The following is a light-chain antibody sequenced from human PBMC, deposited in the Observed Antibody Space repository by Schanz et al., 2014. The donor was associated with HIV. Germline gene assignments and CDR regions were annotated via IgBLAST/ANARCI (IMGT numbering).Light chain of an antibody. V-gene: IGLV2-14*03. CDR2: DVT. CDR1: SNDVGGYNF. CDR3: SSFAGSNIPWV. Sequence: QSALTQPASVSGSPGQSITISCTGTSNDVGGYNFVSWYQQHPGKAPKLLIYDVTYRPSGISNRFSGSKSGSTASLTVSGLQPEDEADYYCSSFAGSNIPWVFGGGTKVTVL. J-gene: IGLJ3*02.